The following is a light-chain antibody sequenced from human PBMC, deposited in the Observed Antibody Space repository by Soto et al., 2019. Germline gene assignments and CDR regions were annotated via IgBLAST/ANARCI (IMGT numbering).Light chain of an antibody. CDR1: QTVNSDY. CDR2: ATS. CDR3: HQFGYSPRT. J-gene: IGKJ1*01. Sequence: EIVLTQSPGTLSLSPGETAILSCRASQTVNSDYLAWFQQRPGQAPRLLIFATSRRATDIPDRFSGSGSGTDFTLAIRRLESEDFAVYYCHQFGYSPRTFGQGTKVDIK. V-gene: IGKV3-20*01.